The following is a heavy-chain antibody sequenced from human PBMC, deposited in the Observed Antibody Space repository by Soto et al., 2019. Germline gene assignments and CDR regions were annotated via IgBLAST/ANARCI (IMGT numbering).Heavy chain of an antibody. CDR3: ATVYCSGGSCWEAWFDP. CDR1: GYTFTSYA. V-gene: IGHV1-3*01. J-gene: IGHJ5*02. D-gene: IGHD2-15*01. Sequence: ASVKVSCKASGYTFTSYAMHWVRQAPGQRLEWMGWINAGNGNTKYSQKFQGRVTITRDTSASTAYMELSSPRSEDTAVYYCATVYCSGGSCWEAWFDPWGQGTLVTVSS. CDR2: INAGNGNT.